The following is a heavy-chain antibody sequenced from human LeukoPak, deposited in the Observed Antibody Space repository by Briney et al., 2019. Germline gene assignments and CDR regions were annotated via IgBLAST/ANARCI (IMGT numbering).Heavy chain of an antibody. J-gene: IGHJ5*02. V-gene: IGHV4-59*01. Sequence: PSETLSLTCTVSGVSISSYYWSWVRQPPGKGLESIGYIQNSVTSYTDKPSLQSRVTISVDTSKNQFSLKVTSVTAADTAVYYCVRSPQLDRWGQGTLVTVSS. CDR3: VRSPQLDR. CDR1: GVSISSYY. CDR2: IQNSVTSY.